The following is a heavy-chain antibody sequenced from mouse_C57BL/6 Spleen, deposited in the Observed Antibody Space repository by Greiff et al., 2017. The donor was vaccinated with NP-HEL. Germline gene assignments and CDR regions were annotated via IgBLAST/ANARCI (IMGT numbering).Heavy chain of an antibody. D-gene: IGHD1-1*01. CDR1: GYAFSSSW. J-gene: IGHJ2*01. V-gene: IGHV1-82*01. Sequence: QVQLQQSGPELVKPGASVKISCKASGYAFSSSWMNWVKQRPGKGLEWIGRIYPGDGDTNYNGKFKGKATLTADKSSSTAYMQLSRLTSVDSAVYFCARAYGSISYYFDYWGQGTTFTVSS. CDR3: ARAYGSISYYFDY. CDR2: IYPGDGDT.